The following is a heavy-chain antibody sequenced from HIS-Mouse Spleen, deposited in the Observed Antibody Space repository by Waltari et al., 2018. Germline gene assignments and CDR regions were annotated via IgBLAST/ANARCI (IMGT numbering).Heavy chain of an antibody. J-gene: IGHJ4*02. CDR2: ISYDGSNK. D-gene: IGHD1-20*01. V-gene: IGHV3-30*18. Sequence: QVQLVESGGGVVQPGRSLRLSCAASGFTFSSYGMHWVRQAPGKGLEWVAVISYDGSNKYYADSVKGRFTISRDNSKNTLYLQMNSLRAEDTAVYYCAEEVSGPYFDYWGQGTLVTVSS. CDR3: AEEVSGPYFDY. CDR1: GFTFSSYG.